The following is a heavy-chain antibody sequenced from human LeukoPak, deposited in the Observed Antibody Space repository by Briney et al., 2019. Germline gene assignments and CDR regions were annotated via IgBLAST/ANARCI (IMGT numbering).Heavy chain of an antibody. V-gene: IGHV1-2*02. CDR1: GYTFTGYY. CDR2: INPNSGGT. D-gene: IGHD3-22*01. CDR3: ARDYYDSSGYYGDAFDI. Sequence: ASVKVSCKASGYTFTGYYMHWVRQAPGQGLEWMGWINPNSGGTNYAQKFQGRVTMTRDTSISTAYMELSRLRSDDTAVYYCARDYYDSSGYYGDAFDIWGQGTMVTVSS. J-gene: IGHJ3*02.